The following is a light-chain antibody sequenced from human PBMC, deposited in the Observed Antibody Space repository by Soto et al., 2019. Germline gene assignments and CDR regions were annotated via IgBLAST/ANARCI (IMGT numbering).Light chain of an antibody. Sequence: IVMTQSPATLSVSPGERATLSCRASQSVSSNLAWYQQKPGQAPRLLIYGASTRATGIPDRFSGSGSGTDFTLTITRVEPEDFAVYYCHQYGSSPPYTFGQGTKLEIK. CDR2: GAS. J-gene: IGKJ2*01. V-gene: IGKV3-20*01. CDR3: HQYGSSPPYT. CDR1: QSVSSN.